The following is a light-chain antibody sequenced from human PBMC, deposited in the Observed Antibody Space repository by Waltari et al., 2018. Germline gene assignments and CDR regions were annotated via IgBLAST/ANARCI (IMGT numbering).Light chain of an antibody. CDR3: QQYNSFPWT. Sequence: DIHMAQSPSTLSASVGDRVTLPCRASQSISSWLAWYQQKPGKAPNLLIYKASALESGVPSRFSGSGSATDFTLTISGLQPDDFATYFCQQYNSFPWTFGQGTKVEIK. CDR2: KAS. J-gene: IGKJ1*01. CDR1: QSISSW. V-gene: IGKV1-5*03.